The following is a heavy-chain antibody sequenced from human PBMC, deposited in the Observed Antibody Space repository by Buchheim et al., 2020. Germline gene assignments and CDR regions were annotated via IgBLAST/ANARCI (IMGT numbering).Heavy chain of an antibody. Sequence: QVQLQESGPGLVKPSQTLSLTCTVSGGSISGGSYYCSWIRQPAGKGLEWIGRVYTSGSTNYNPSLKSRVTISVHTSQTQFSLRLTSVTAADTAVYYCAREVYGFFDHWGQGAL. V-gene: IGHV4-61*02. D-gene: IGHD5/OR15-5a*01. CDR1: GGSISGGSYY. J-gene: IGHJ4*02. CDR3: AREVYGFFDH. CDR2: VYTSGST.